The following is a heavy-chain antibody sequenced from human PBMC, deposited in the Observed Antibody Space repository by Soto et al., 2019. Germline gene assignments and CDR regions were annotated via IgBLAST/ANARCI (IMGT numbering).Heavy chain of an antibody. D-gene: IGHD3-3*01. CDR1: GFTFSSYW. CDR2: IKQDGSEK. V-gene: IGHV3-7*01. Sequence: GSLRLSCAASGFTFSSYWMSWVRQAPGKGLEWVANIKQDGSEKYYVDSVKGRFTISRDNAKNSLYLQMNSLRAEDTAVYYCARVDYDFWSGHSTYNWFDPWGQGTLVTVSS. CDR3: ARVDYDFWSGHSTYNWFDP. J-gene: IGHJ5*02.